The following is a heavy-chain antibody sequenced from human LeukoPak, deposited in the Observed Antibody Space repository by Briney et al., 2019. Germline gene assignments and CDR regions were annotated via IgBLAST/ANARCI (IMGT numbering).Heavy chain of an antibody. V-gene: IGHV1-2*02. D-gene: IGHD6-13*01. CDR1: GYTFTGYY. CDR2: INPNSGGT. CDR3: ARARWAAAGTRWFDP. Sequence: ASVKVSCKASGYTFTGYYMHWVRQAPGQGLEWMGWINPNSGGTNYAQKFQGRVTMTRDMSISTAYMELSRLRSDDTAVYYCARARWAAAGTRWFDPWGQGTLVTVSS. J-gene: IGHJ5*02.